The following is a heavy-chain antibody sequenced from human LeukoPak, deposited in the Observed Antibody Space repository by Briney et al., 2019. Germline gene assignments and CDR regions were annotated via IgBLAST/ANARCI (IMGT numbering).Heavy chain of an antibody. D-gene: IGHD7-27*01. CDR2: INQDGSEK. V-gene: IGHV3-7*01. Sequence: PGGSLRLSCAASGFPFSSFWMSWVRQAPGMGLAWVATINQDGSEKYYVDSVKGRFTISRDNTKNSLYLQMNSLRAEDTAMYYCAKDLGPLDVWGKGTTVTISS. J-gene: IGHJ6*04. CDR3: AKDLGPLDV. CDR1: GFPFSSFW.